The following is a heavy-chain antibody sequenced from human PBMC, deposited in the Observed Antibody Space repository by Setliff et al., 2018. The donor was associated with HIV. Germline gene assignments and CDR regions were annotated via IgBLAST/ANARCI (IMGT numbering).Heavy chain of an antibody. J-gene: IGHJ6*02. D-gene: IGHD4-4*01. Sequence: GGSLRLSCAASGFMFSNYAMTWVRQAPGKGLEWVSSISGTAYNTYYADSVKGRSTISRDNSKNTLYLQIDNLGAEDTAIYYCAKLQFYTKGGMDVWGQGTAVTVSS. CDR3: AKLQFYTKGGMDV. CDR1: GFMFSNYA. CDR2: ISGTAYNT. V-gene: IGHV3-23*01.